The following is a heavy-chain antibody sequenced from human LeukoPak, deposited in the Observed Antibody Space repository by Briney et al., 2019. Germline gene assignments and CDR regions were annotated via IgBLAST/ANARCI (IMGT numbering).Heavy chain of an antibody. Sequence: ASVKVSCKASGYTSTGYYMHWVRQAPGQGLEWMGWINPNSGGTNYAQKFQGRVTMTRDTSISTAYMELSRLRSDDTAVYYCARDRASSSNYYGMDVWGQGTTVTISS. V-gene: IGHV1-2*02. D-gene: IGHD6-13*01. CDR1: GYTSTGYY. CDR2: INPNSGGT. J-gene: IGHJ6*02. CDR3: ARDRASSSNYYGMDV.